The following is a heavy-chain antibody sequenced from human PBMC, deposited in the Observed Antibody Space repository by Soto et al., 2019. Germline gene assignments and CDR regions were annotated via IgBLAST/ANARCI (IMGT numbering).Heavy chain of an antibody. CDR2: IFSNDEK. J-gene: IGHJ4*02. D-gene: IGHD5-12*01. CDR1: GFSLSNVRMG. V-gene: IGHV2-26*01. CDR3: ARTTITSFLFDY. Sequence: QVTLKESGPVLVKPTETLTLTCTVSGFSLSNVRMGVSWIRQPPGKALEWLAHIFSNDEKSYSTSLKSRLTISKDTSRGQVVLTMTNMDRVDTATYYCARTTITSFLFDYWGQGTLVTVSS.